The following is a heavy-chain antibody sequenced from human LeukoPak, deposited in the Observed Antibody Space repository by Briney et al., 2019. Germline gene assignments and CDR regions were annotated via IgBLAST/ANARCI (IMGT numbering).Heavy chain of an antibody. CDR2: IKHGGST. CDR1: GDSISSGHW. D-gene: IGHD3-10*01. CDR3: ARHFGHFPAGSGSSLWDY. Sequence: SETLSLTCTVSGDSISSGHWWSWVRQPPGKGLEWIGEIKHGGSTNYNPSLKSRVTISVDTSKNQFSLKLSSVTAADTAVYYCARHFGHFPAGSGSSLWDYWGQGTLVTVSS. V-gene: IGHV4-4*02. J-gene: IGHJ4*02.